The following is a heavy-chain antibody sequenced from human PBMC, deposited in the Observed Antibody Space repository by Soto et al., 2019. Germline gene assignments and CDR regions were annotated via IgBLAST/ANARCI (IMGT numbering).Heavy chain of an antibody. CDR3: ARDWDGGGCPADL. CDR2: IKTDGSEE. V-gene: IGHV3-7*01. D-gene: IGHD6-19*01. J-gene: IGHJ5*02. CDR1: GFTLSRHW. Sequence: EGQLRESGGGLVQAGGSLRLSCETSGFTLSRHWMSWVRQAPGKGLEWVAIIKTDGSEEEYVDSVKGRFTISRDNIKNSVFLQMDSLRVEDTALYYCARDWDGGGCPADLWGQGTLVTVSS.